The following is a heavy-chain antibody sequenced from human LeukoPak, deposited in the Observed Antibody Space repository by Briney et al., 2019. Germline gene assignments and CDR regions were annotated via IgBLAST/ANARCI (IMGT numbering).Heavy chain of an antibody. CDR1: GYTFSSYG. Sequence: ASVKVSCKASGYTFSSYGISWVRQAPGQGHEWMGWVSAYNGNTNYAQKLQGRVTMTTDTSTSTAYMELRSLRSDDTAVYYCARDPSLVVPAAWICDYWGQGTLVTVSS. CDR3: ARDPSLVVPAAWICDY. CDR2: VSAYNGNT. V-gene: IGHV1-18*01. D-gene: IGHD2-2*01. J-gene: IGHJ4*02.